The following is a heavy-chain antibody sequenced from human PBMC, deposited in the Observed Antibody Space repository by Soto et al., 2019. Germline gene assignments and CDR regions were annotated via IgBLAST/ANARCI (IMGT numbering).Heavy chain of an antibody. CDR2: ISGLSRYM. V-gene: IGHV3-21*01. CDR3: ARSHQLVQPIYVY. CDR1: GFSFSSYS. D-gene: IGHD1-1*01. J-gene: IGHJ4*02. Sequence: GGSLRLSCAASGFSFSSYSMHWVRQAPGKGLEWVSSISGLSRYMYYADSVKGRFTISRDNAKNSLYLQMDSLRAEDTAVYYCARSHQLVQPIYVYWGQGTLVTVSS.